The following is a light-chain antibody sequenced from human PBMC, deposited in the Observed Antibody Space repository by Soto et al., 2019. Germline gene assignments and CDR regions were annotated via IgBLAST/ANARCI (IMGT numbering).Light chain of an antibody. CDR1: SSDIGNYKY. J-gene: IGLJ3*02. CDR3: TSFTSSNTWV. V-gene: IGLV2-14*01. Sequence: QSALTQPASVSGSPGQSITISCTGTSSDIGNYKYVSWFQQHPGKAPQLMIYEVSNRPSGVSNRFSGSKSANTASLTISGLQAEDEADYYCTSFTSSNTWVFGGGTKLTVL. CDR2: EVS.